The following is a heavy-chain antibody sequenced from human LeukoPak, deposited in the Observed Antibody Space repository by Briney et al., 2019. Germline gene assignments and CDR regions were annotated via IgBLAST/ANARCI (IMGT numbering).Heavy chain of an antibody. V-gene: IGHV3-23*01. CDR1: GFTFSSYA. Sequence: GGSLRLSCAASGFTFSSYAMSRVRQAPGKGLEWVSAIRGSGGSTYYADSVEGRFTISRDNSKNTLYLQMNSLKAEDTAVYYCAKGLVGDYWGQGTLVTVSS. CDR3: AKGLVGDY. J-gene: IGHJ4*02. D-gene: IGHD6-19*01. CDR2: IRGSGGST.